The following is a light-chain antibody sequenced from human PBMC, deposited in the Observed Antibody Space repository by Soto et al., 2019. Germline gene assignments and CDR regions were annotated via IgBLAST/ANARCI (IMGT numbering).Light chain of an antibody. Sequence: DIVLTQSPGTLSLSPGERVTLSCRSSQSVRSSYLAWYQQKPGQAPRLIIYGASSRATGIPDRFSGSWSGTDFTLTISRLEPEDVAVYYCQQYGSSPITFGQGTRLEIK. V-gene: IGKV3-20*01. CDR3: QQYGSSPIT. J-gene: IGKJ5*01. CDR2: GAS. CDR1: QSVRSSY.